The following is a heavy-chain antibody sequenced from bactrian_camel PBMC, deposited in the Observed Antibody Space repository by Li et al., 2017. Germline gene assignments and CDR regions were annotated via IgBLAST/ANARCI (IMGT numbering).Heavy chain of an antibody. V-gene: IGHV3S53*01. CDR1: GYVYKDKC. D-gene: IGHD6*01. CDR3: ATLRWLDY. Sequence: HVQLVESGGASVQAGGSLRLSCAASGYVYKDKCMAWFRQAPGNEREGVASVYVGGGTTYADSVNGRFTISRDNAKNMLYLQMNNLKTEDTAVYYCATLRWLDYWGQGTQVTV. CDR2: VYVGGGT. J-gene: IGHJ4*01.